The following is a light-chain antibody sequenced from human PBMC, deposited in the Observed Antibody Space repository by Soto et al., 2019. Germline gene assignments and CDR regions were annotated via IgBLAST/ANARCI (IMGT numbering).Light chain of an antibody. CDR2: DVS. V-gene: IGLV2-14*03. J-gene: IGLJ1*01. CDR3: SSYTSSNTEV. CDR1: SIDVVSYNY. Sequence: QSVLSXPAYVSGSPGQSITISCPGTSIDVVSYNYVSWYQHHPGKAPKLMIYDVSTRPSGVSNRFSGSKSGNTASLTISVLQAEDEADYYCSSYTSSNTEVFGTGTKVTGL.